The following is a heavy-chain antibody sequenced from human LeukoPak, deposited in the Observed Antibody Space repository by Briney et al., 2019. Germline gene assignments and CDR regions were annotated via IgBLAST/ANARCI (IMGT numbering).Heavy chain of an antibody. CDR2: IYTRGST. CDR1: GGSISSGSYF. CDR3: ARSSIAVAGDNWFDP. V-gene: IGHV4-61*02. Sequence: SQTLSLTCTVSGGSISSGSYFWNWIRQPAGKGLEWIGRIYTRGSTNYNPSLKSRVTISVDTSKNQFSLKLSSMTAADTAVYYCARSSIAVAGDNWFDPWGQGTLVTVSS. J-gene: IGHJ5*02. D-gene: IGHD6-19*01.